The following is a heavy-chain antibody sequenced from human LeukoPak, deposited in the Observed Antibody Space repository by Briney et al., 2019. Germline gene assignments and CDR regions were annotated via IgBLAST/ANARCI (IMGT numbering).Heavy chain of an antibody. D-gene: IGHD5-24*01. CDR1: GFTFSSYG. Sequence: GGSLRLSCAASGFTFSSYGMHWVRQAPGKGLEWVAVISYDGSNKYYADSVKGRFTISRGNSKNTLYLQMNSLRAEDTAVYYCAKGDGMATITEEDYYFDYWGQGTLVTVSS. CDR2: ISYDGSNK. J-gene: IGHJ4*02. CDR3: AKGDGMATITEEDYYFDY. V-gene: IGHV3-30*18.